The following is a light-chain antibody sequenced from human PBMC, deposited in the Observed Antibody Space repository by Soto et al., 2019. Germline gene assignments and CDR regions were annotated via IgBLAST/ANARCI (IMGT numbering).Light chain of an antibody. CDR2: SAS. J-gene: IGKJ1*01. V-gene: IGKV3-15*01. CDR1: QSVSSK. CDR3: HQYNHWLTRT. Sequence: EIVRTQSRATLSLSPGQRARLSCRASQSVSSKLAWDQQSPGQAPRLLIYSASTRATGIPARFSGSGSGTEFTLTTSPLQSEDFAVYYCHQYNHWLTRTFGQGTTVDTK.